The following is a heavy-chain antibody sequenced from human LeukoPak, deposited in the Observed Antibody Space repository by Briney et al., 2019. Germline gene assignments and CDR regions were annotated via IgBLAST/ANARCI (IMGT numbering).Heavy chain of an antibody. D-gene: IGHD3-22*01. V-gene: IGHV4-30-2*01. J-gene: IGHJ5*02. CDR3: AREGSSGYTNWFDP. CDR2: IYHSGST. CDR1: GGSISSGGYS. Sequence: SQTLSPTCAVSGGSISSGGYSWSWIRQPPGKGLEWIGYIYHSGSTYYNPSLKSRVTISVDRSKNQFSLKLSSVTAADTAVYYCAREGSSGYTNWFDPWGQGTLVTVSS.